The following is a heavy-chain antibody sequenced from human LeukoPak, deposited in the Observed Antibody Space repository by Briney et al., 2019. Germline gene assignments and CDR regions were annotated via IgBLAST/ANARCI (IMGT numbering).Heavy chain of an antibody. J-gene: IGHJ5*02. D-gene: IGHD6-13*01. CDR3: ARDISSWSNWFDP. Sequence: GASVKVSCKASGYTFTGYYMHWVRQAPGQGLEWMGWINPNSGGTNYAQKFQGRVTMTRDTSISTAYMELSRLRSDDTAVYYCARDISSWSNWFDPWGQGTLVTVSS. V-gene: IGHV1-2*02. CDR2: INPNSGGT. CDR1: GYTFTGYY.